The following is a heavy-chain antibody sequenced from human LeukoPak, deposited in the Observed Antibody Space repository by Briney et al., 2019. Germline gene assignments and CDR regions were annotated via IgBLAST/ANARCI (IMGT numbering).Heavy chain of an antibody. CDR3: ARHYVARYYYDSSGYYQNWFDP. Sequence: SETLSLTCAVSGYFISSGYYWGWIRQPPGKRLEWIGSIYHSGSTYYNPSLKSRVTISVDTSKNQFSLKLSSVTAADTAVYYCARHYVARYYYDSSGYYQNWFDPWGQGTLVTVSS. CDR1: GYFISSGYY. CDR2: IYHSGST. V-gene: IGHV4-38-2*01. J-gene: IGHJ5*02. D-gene: IGHD3-22*01.